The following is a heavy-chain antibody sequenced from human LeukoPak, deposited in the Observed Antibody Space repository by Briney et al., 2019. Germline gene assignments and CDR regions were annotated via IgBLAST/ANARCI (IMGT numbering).Heavy chain of an antibody. CDR1: GFTFGDTW. J-gene: IGHJ4*02. D-gene: IGHD3/OR15-3a*01. CDR2: IKQDGSEK. Sequence: GGFLRLSCAASGFTFGDTWMNWVRQVPGQGLEWVANIKQDGSEKFYVASVKGRFTISRDNGKSSLYLQMNSLRAEDTALYYCATSYDMGWLIGYWGQGTLVTVS. V-gene: IGHV3-7*03. CDR3: ATSYDMGWLIGY.